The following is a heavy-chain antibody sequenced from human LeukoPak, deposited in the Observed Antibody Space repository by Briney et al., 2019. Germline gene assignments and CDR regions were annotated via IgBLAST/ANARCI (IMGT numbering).Heavy chain of an antibody. CDR1: GDSISSYY. CDR3: ARHEVGRKVGGAKDYFAMDG. CDR2: IDYSGSA. Sequence: SETLSLTCTVSGDSISSYYWSWIRQPPGKGLEWIGHIDYSGSANYKPALKSRVTIAVDTPKNQFSLRLSSVTAADTAVYYCARHEVGRKVGGAKDYFAMDGLGQGAKVPGSS. V-gene: IGHV4-59*08. D-gene: IGHD3-10*01. J-gene: IGHJ6*02.